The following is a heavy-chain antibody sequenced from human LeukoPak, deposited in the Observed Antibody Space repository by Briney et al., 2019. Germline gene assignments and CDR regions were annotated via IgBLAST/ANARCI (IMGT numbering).Heavy chain of an antibody. V-gene: IGHV3-23*01. D-gene: IGHD6-19*01. CDR2: ISSSSSTI. CDR1: GFTFSSYA. J-gene: IGHJ4*02. CDR3: AKDHLPGIVVADRDY. Sequence: PGGSLRLSCAASGFTFSSYAMSWVRQAPGKGLEWVSYISSSSSTIYYADSVKGRFTISRDNSKNTLYLQINSLRAEDTAVYYCAKDHLPGIVVADRDYWGQGTLVTVSS.